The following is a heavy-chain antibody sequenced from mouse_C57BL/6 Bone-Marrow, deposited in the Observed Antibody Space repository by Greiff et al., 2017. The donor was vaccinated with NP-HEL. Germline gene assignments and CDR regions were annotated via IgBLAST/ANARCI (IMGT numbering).Heavy chain of an antibody. CDR3: ARWTTAFAY. V-gene: IGHV5-4*03. CDR2: ISDGGSYT. CDR1: GFTFSSYA. J-gene: IGHJ3*01. D-gene: IGHD1-2*01. Sequence: EVMLVESGGGLVKPGGSLKLSCAASGFTFSSYAMSWVRQTPEKRLEWVATISDGGSYTYYPDNVKGRFTISRDNAKNNLYLQMSHLKSEDTAMYYCARWTTAFAYWGQGTLVTVSA.